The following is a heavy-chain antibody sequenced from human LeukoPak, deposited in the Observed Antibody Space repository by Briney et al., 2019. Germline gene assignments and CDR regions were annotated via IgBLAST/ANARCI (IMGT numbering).Heavy chain of an antibody. D-gene: IGHD3-10*01. CDR3: ARDVSMVRGVKDY. V-gene: IGHV3-53*01. J-gene: IGHJ4*02. CDR2: IYSGGST. CDR1: GFIVSSRY. Sequence: GGSLRLSCAASGFIVSSRYMNWVRQAPGKGLEWVSVIYSGGSTYYADSVKGRFTISRDKSKNTLYLQMNSLRAEDTAVYYCARDVSMVRGVKDYWGQGTLVTVSS.